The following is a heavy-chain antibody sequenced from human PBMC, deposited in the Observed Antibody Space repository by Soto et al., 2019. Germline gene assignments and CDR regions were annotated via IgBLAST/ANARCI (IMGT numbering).Heavy chain of an antibody. V-gene: IGHV3-9*01. CDR1: GFTFDDYS. CDR2: VSWDSDII. J-gene: IGHJ4*02. D-gene: IGHD2-8*02. CDR3: AKGGGFSTDVDY. Sequence: EVQLVESGGGLVHPGKSLRLSCAASGFTFDDYSMHRVRHAPGKGLEWVSTVSWDSDIIYYANSVKGRFIISRDNAKNSLHLQMNSLTLEDTALYYCAKGGGFSTDVDYWGQGTLVTVS.